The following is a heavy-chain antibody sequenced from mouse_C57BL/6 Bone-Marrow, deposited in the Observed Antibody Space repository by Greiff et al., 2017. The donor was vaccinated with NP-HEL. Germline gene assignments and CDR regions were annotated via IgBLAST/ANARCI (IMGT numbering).Heavy chain of an antibody. CDR3: TTDVFFAY. V-gene: IGHV14-4*01. CDR2: IDPENGDT. Sequence: VQLQQSGAELVRPGASVKLSCTASGFTFKDDYMPWVKQRPEQGLEWIGWIDPENGDTEYASKFKGKATITADTSSNTAYLQLSSLTSEDTAVYYCTTDVFFAYWGQGTLVTVSA. CDR1: GFTFKDDY. J-gene: IGHJ3*01.